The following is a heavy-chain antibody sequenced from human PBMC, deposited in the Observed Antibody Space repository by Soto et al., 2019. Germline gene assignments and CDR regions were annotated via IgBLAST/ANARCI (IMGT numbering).Heavy chain of an antibody. J-gene: IGHJ4*02. Sequence: SETLSLTCAGYGGSFSGYYWSWIRQPPGKGLEWIGEINHSGSTNYNPSLKSRVTISVDTSKNQFSLKLSSVTAADTAVYYCARGAIVVVTAIPGRYFDYWGQGTLVTVS. CDR3: ARGAIVVVTAIPGRYFDY. CDR1: GGSFSGYY. D-gene: IGHD2-21*02. CDR2: INHSGST. V-gene: IGHV4-34*01.